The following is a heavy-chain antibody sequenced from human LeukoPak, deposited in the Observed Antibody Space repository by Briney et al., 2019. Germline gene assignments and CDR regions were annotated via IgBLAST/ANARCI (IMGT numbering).Heavy chain of an antibody. V-gene: IGHV1-69*04. Sequence: ASVKVSCKASGGTFSSYAISWVRQAPGQGLEWMGRIIPIFGIANYAKKFQGRVTITADKSTSTAYMELSSLRSEDTAVYYCARSRDQHYDSSGYTMGYWGQGTLVTVSS. CDR2: IIPIFGIA. CDR1: GGTFSSYA. CDR3: ARSRDQHYDSSGYTMGY. D-gene: IGHD3-22*01. J-gene: IGHJ4*02.